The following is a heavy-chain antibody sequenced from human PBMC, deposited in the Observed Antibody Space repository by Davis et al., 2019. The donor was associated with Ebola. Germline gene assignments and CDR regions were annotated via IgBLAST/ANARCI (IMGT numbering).Heavy chain of an antibody. Sequence: GESLKISCAASGFTFSSYAMSWVRQAPGKGLEWVSAISGSGGSTYYADSVKGRFTISRDNSKNTLYLQMNSLRAEDTAVYYCAKVVDSSGYYFYWYFDLWGRGTLVTVSS. CDR3: AKVVDSSGYYFYWYFDL. CDR2: ISGSGGST. CDR1: GFTFSSYA. D-gene: IGHD3-22*01. J-gene: IGHJ2*01. V-gene: IGHV3-23*01.